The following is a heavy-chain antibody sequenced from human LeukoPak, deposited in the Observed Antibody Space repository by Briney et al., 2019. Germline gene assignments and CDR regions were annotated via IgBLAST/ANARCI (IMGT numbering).Heavy chain of an antibody. CDR3: ARDLLTDYYDSSGYPPGAFDI. V-gene: IGHV3-21*01. Sequence: GGSLRLSCAPSVFTLCRYSMNGVRQAPGGGLEWVSYICRSSSHIYYADSVKGRFTISREKDKKSLYIQMNSLRAEDTAVYYCARDLLTDYYDSSGYPPGAFDIWGQGTMVTVSS. J-gene: IGHJ3*02. CDR1: VFTLCRYS. CDR2: ICRSSSHI. D-gene: IGHD3-22*01.